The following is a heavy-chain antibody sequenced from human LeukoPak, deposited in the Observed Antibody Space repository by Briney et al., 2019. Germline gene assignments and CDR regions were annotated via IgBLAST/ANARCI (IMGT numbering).Heavy chain of an antibody. J-gene: IGHJ4*02. Sequence: SETLSLTCTVSGGSISSGGYYWSWIRQHPGKGLEWFGYIYYSGSTYYNPSLKSRVTISVDTSKNQFSLKLSSVTAADTAVYYCARDGDKGSTFDYWGLGTLVTVSS. CDR1: GGSISSGGYY. D-gene: IGHD1-1*01. CDR2: IYYSGST. CDR3: ARDGDKGSTFDY. V-gene: IGHV4-31*03.